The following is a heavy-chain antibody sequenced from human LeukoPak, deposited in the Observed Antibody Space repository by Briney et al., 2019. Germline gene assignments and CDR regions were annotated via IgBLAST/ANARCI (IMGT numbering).Heavy chain of an antibody. J-gene: IGHJ4*02. D-gene: IGHD3-22*01. Sequence: PSETLSLTCTVSTGSISSSSYYWGWIRQPPGKGLEWIGSIYYSGSTYYNPSLKSRVTISVDTSKNQSSLKLSSVTAADPAVYYCARYDSSGFYLGKVDYWGQRTLVTVSS. CDR3: ARYDSSGFYLGKVDY. V-gene: IGHV4-39*01. CDR1: TGSISSSSYY. CDR2: IYYSGST.